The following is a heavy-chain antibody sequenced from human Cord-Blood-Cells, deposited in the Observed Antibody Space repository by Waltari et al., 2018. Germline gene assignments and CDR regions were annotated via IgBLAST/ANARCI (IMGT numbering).Heavy chain of an antibody. D-gene: IGHD4-17*01. CDR2: INAGNGNT. CDR3: ARGGDYGDYAEYFQH. V-gene: IGHV1-3*01. J-gene: IGHJ1*01. Sequence: QVQLVQSGAEVKKPGASVKVSCKASGYTFTSYAMNWVRQAPGQRLEWMGWINAGNGNTKYSQKFQGRVTITRDTSASTAYMELSSLRSEDTAVYYCARGGDYGDYAEYFQHWGQGTLVTVSS. CDR1: GYTFTSYA.